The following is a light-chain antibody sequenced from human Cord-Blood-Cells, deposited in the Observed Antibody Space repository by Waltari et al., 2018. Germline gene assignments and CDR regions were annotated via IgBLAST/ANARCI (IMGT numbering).Light chain of an antibody. CDR3: LQHDSYPPT. CDR2: AAS. Sequence: DIQMTQSPCYLSASVGDTVTITCRASQGIRNDLGWYQQKPGKATKRLIYAASSLQSGVPSRFSGSGSGTEFALTVSSLQPEDFATDYCLQHDSYPPTFGQGTKVEIK. J-gene: IGKJ1*01. V-gene: IGKV1-17*01. CDR1: QGIRND.